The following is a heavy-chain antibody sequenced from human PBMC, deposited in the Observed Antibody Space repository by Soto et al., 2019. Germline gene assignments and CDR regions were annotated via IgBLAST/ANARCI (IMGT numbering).Heavy chain of an antibody. CDR2: INTGNGNT. D-gene: IGHD2-21*01. J-gene: IGHJ4*02. V-gene: IGHV1-3*04. Sequence: ASVKVSCKASGYTFTDYAMHWVRQAPGQRLEWMGWINTGNGNTKFSLKFQGRVTITRDTSATTAYMELTSLRSEDTAVYYCAKGSRMWTPDYWGQGTLVTVSS. CDR3: AKGSRMWTPDY. CDR1: GYTFTDYA.